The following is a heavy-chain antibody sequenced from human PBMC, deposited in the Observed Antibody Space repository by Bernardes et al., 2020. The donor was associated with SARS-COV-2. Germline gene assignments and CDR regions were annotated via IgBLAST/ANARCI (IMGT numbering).Heavy chain of an antibody. CDR1: GDSIRSYY. Sequence: SETLSLTCSVSGDSIRSYYWSWIRQPPGKGLEWIGYIFHSGTTNYNPSLKSRVTISLDTSSNQFSLILTSVTAADTAVYFCAAYGGHGSGLFDSWGQGTLVTVSS. V-gene: IGHV4-59*01. J-gene: IGHJ4*02. D-gene: IGHD2-15*01. CDR3: AAYGGHGSGLFDS. CDR2: IFHSGTT.